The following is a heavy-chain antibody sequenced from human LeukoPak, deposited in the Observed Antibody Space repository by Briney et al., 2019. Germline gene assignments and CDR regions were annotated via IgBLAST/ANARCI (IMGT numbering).Heavy chain of an antibody. CDR2: ISAYNGNT. CDR3: ARANYYGSGSYYNEAWFDP. Sequence: GASVKVSCKASGYTFTSYGISWVQRAPGQGLEWMGWISAYNGNTNYAQKLQGRVTMTTDTSTSTAYMELRSLRSDDTAVYYCARANYYGSGSYYNEAWFDPWGQGTLVTVSS. D-gene: IGHD3-10*01. J-gene: IGHJ5*02. V-gene: IGHV1-18*01. CDR1: GYTFTSYG.